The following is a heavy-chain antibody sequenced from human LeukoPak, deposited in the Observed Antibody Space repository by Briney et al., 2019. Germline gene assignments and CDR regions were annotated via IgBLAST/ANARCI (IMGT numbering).Heavy chain of an antibody. CDR3: ARRVGSSWYLFDY. D-gene: IGHD6-13*01. J-gene: IGHJ4*02. CDR2: IDPSDSYT. CDR1: GSRFTSYW. V-gene: IGHV5-10-1*01. Sequence: GEPLQISCKGSGSRFTSYWISWVRQMPGKGLEWMGRIDPSDSYTNYSPSFQGHVTISADKSISTAYLQWSSLKASDTAMYYCARRVGSSWYLFDYWGQGTLVTVSS.